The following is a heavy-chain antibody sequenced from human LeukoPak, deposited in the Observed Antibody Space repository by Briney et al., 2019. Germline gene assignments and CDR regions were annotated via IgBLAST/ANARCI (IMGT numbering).Heavy chain of an antibody. D-gene: IGHD3-3*01. V-gene: IGHV3-21*01. CDR1: GFTFSSYS. CDR2: ISSSSSYI. J-gene: IGHJ4*02. CDR3: AKDPDSLDYDFWSGYYSGPTFDY. Sequence: GGSLRLSCAASGFTFSSYSMNWVRQAPGKGLEWVSSISSSSSYIYYADSVKGRFTISRDNAKNSLYLQMNSLRAEDTAEYYCAKDPDSLDYDFWSGYYSGPTFDYWGQGTLVTVSS.